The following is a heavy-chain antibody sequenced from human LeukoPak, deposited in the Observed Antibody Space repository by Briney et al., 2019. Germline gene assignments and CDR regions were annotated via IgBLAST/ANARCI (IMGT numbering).Heavy chain of an antibody. CDR3: AKDAYGDYVNYFDY. Sequence: GGSLRLSCAASGFTFSSYGMHWVRQAPGKGLEWVAFIRYDGSNKYYADSVKARFTISRDNSKNTLYLQMNSLRAEDTAVYYCAKDAYGDYVNYFDYWGQGTLVTVSS. J-gene: IGHJ4*02. CDR1: GFTFSSYG. V-gene: IGHV3-30*02. CDR2: IRYDGSNK. D-gene: IGHD4-17*01.